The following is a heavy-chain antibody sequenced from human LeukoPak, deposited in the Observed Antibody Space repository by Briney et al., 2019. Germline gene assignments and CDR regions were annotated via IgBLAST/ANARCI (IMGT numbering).Heavy chain of an antibody. V-gene: IGHV3-30*18. J-gene: IGHJ4*02. D-gene: IGHD3-10*01. Sequence: PGRSLRLSCAASGLTFSSYGMHWVRQAPGKGLEWVAVISYDGSNKYYADSVKGRFTISRDNSKNTLYLQMNSLRAEDTAVYYCAKVVVRGVIIGYFDYWGQGTLVTVSS. CDR3: AKVVVRGVIIGYFDY. CDR1: GLTFSSYG. CDR2: ISYDGSNK.